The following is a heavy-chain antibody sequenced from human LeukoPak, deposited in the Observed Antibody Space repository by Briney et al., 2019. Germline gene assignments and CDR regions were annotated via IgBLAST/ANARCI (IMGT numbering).Heavy chain of an antibody. CDR1: GFTFDDYA. CDR3: VREGFYFFDF. Sequence: GRSLRLSCAASGFTFDDYAIHWVRQAPGKGLEWVSGINWNSGSKHYADSVKGRFTIFRDNAKDSVYLQMNSLRAEDSATYYCVREGFYFFDFWGQGTLVTVSS. V-gene: IGHV3-9*01. CDR2: INWNSGSK. J-gene: IGHJ4*01.